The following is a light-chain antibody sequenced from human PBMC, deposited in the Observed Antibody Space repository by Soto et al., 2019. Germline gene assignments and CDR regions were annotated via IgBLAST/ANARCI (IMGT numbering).Light chain of an antibody. CDR3: QQYGNSPWT. CDR1: QSVSSKN. V-gene: IGKV3-20*01. Sequence: EIVLTQSPGTLSLSPGERATLSCRASQSVSSKNLAWYQQKPGQAPRLLIFATSTRASGIPDRFSGRGSGTDFTLTISSLEPEDFGVYSCQQYGNSPWTFGQGTKVEI. J-gene: IGKJ1*01. CDR2: ATS.